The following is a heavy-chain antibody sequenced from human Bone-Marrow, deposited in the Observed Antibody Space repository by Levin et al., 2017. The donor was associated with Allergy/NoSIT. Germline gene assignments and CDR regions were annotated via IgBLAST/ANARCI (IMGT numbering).Heavy chain of an antibody. D-gene: IGHD1-26*01. J-gene: IGHJ3*02. CDR2: MRYSGDTT. Sequence: GESLKISCAASGFTFSSYTMTWVRQAPGKGLEWVSTMRYSGDTTYYADSVKGRFAISRDTSKDTLFLQMNSLRAEDTAVYYCAKGLSSGSPYRAFDMWGQGTMVTVSS. CDR3: AKGLSSGSPYRAFDM. V-gene: IGHV3-23*01. CDR1: GFTFSSYT.